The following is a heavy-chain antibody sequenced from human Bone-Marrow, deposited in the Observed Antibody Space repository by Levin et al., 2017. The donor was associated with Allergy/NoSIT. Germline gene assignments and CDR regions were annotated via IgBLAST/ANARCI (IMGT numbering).Heavy chain of an antibody. CDR2: INPKSGGT. CDR3: ARGLNDDESIPNY. D-gene: IGHD1-1*01. CDR1: GYTFTDFY. V-gene: IGHV1-2*02. Sequence: PGGSLRLSCQTSGYTFTDFYIHWVRQAPGQGLEWMGWINPKSGGTTYTQRFQGRVTMTGDTSISTAYMELNSLRSDDTAVYYCARGLNDDESIPNYWGQGTLVSVSS. J-gene: IGHJ4*02.